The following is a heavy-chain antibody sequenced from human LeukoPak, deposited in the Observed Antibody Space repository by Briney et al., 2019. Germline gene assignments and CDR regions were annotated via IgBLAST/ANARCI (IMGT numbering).Heavy chain of an antibody. V-gene: IGHV4-59*01. J-gene: IGHJ4*02. CDR3: ARGLRSSSWFFDY. CDR2: IYYTGST. CDR1: GHSISSYD. D-gene: IGHD6-13*01. Sequence: SETLSLTCTVSGHSISSYDWNWIRLPPGKGLEWIGYIYYTGSTNCNPSLKSRVTMSVDTSKNQFSLKLNSVTAADTAVYYCARGLRSSSWFFDYWGQGTLVTVSS.